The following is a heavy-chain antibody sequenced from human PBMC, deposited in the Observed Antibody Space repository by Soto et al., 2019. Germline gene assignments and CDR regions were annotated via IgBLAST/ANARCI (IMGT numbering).Heavy chain of an antibody. CDR2: IYHSGKT. Sequence: QVQLQESGPGLVKPSGTLSLTCAVSGGSISTNNWWSWVRQPPGKGLEWIGEIYHSGKTNYNPSLQSRLTISFENTTRRFSLKLSSATAADTAVYFCASSLSHYYGLDVWGQGTTVSVSS. V-gene: IGHV4-4*02. J-gene: IGHJ6*02. D-gene: IGHD3-16*02. CDR1: GGSISTNNW. CDR3: ASSLSHYYGLDV.